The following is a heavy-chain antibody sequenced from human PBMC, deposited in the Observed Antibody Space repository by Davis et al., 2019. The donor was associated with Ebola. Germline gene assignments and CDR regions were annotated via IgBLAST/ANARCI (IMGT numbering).Heavy chain of an antibody. J-gene: IGHJ4*02. D-gene: IGHD5-24*01. V-gene: IGHV5-10-1*01. CDR2: IDPSDSYT. Sequence: GESLKISCQGSGYSFTSYWISWVRQMPGKGLEWTGRIDPSDSYTNYSPSFQGHVTISADKSISTAYLQWSSLKASDTATYYCASSRDGYNSNDYYFDYWGQGTLVTVSS. CDR3: ASSRDGYNSNDYYFDY. CDR1: GYSFTSYW.